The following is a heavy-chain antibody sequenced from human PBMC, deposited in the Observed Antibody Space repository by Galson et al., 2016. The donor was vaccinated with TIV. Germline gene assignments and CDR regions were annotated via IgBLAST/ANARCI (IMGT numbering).Heavy chain of an antibody. J-gene: IGHJ4*02. CDR2: IHADGRT. Sequence: SLRLSCAASGFTVSGYSLTWVRQAPGKGPEWVSIIHADGRTYYGGAVRDRVTISRDNSMNTVYLQMSSLRAEDTAVYYCAGDGRAEGDYNAWGDYWGQGALVTVSS. CDR3: AGDGRAEGDYNAWGDY. D-gene: IGHD4-11*01. CDR1: GFTVSGYS. V-gene: IGHV3-66*01.